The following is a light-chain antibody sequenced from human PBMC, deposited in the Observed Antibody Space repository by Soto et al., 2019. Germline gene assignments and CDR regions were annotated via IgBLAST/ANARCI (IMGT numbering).Light chain of an antibody. Sequence: QSALTQPPSASGSPGQSVTIPCTGTSSDVGGYDHVSWYQQHPGKAPKLMIYEVTKRPAGVPDRFSGSKSGNTASLTISGLEAEDEADYYCSSYINSITFVVFGGGTKLTVL. CDR3: SSYINSITFVV. V-gene: IGLV2-8*01. CDR2: EVT. CDR1: SSDVGGYDH. J-gene: IGLJ2*01.